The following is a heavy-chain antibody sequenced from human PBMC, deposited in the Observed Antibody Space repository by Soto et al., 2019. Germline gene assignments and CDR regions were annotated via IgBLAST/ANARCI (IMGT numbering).Heavy chain of an antibody. CDR1: GFTFSGFG. CDR2: IWYDGNDK. V-gene: IGHV3-33*01. J-gene: IGHJ4*02. D-gene: IGHD4-17*01. Sequence: QVQLVESGGGVVQPGGSLRLSCAASGFTFSGFGMHWVRQAPGKGLEWVAVIWYDGNDKYYADSVKGRFSVSRDNSKTTLYLQMNSLRAEDTAVYYCARGRGGDYGGNSGYFDYWGQGTLVTVSS. CDR3: ARGRGGDYGGNSGYFDY.